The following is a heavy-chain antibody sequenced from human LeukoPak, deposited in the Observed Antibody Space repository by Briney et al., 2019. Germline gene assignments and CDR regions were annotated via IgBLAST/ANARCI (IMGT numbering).Heavy chain of an antibody. J-gene: IGHJ4*02. D-gene: IGHD2-21*02. V-gene: IGHV3-74*01. Sequence: GGSLRLSCAASEFTFSHYSMHWVRQTPGKGLVWVSRINTDASYRHYADSVKGRFTISRDNAENTLYLQMNSLRAEDTAVYYCARDTGDNFDYGGRGTLVTVSS. CDR2: INTDASYR. CDR3: ARDTGDNFDY. CDR1: EFTFSHYS.